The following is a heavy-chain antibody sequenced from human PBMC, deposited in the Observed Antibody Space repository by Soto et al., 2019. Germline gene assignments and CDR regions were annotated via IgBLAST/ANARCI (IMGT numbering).Heavy chain of an antibody. D-gene: IGHD3-9*01. J-gene: IGHJ6*02. CDR1: GFTFSSYS. CDR2: ISSSSSYI. V-gene: IGHV3-21*01. CDR3: ARVLTGGYDILTGYYPYYYYYYGMDV. Sequence: PGGSLRLSCAASGFTFSSYSMNWVRQAPGKGLEWVSSISSSSSYIYYADSVKGRFTISRDNAKNSLYLQMNSLRAEDTAAYYCARVLTGGYDILTGYYPYYYYYYGMDVWGQGTTVTVSS.